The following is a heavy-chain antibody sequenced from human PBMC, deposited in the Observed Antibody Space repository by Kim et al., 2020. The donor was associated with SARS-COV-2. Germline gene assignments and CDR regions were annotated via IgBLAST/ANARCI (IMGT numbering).Heavy chain of an antibody. D-gene: IGHD3-22*01. J-gene: IGHJ4*02. CDR1: GFTFRSFW. CDR2: IKQDGSEK. Sequence: GGSLRLSCAASGFTFRSFWMSWVRQAPGKGLEWVANIKQDGSEKYYVDSVKGRFTISRDNAKNSLFLQMNSVRAEDTAVYFCAREGRGYNYDFPFDYWGQGTLVTVSS. CDR3: AREGRGYNYDFPFDY. V-gene: IGHV3-7*03.